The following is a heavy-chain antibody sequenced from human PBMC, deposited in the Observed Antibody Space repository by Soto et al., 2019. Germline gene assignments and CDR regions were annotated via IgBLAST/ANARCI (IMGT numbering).Heavy chain of an antibody. Sequence: QVQLVQSGAEVKKPGSSVKVSCKASGGTFSSYTISWVRQAPGQGLEWMGRIIPILGIANYAQKFQGRVTITSDKSTSTAYMELSSLRSEDTDVYYCARVGSMYYYGMDVWGQGTTVTVSS. CDR2: IIPILGIA. J-gene: IGHJ6*01. CDR1: GGTFSSYT. D-gene: IGHD1-26*01. V-gene: IGHV1-69*02. CDR3: ARVGSMYYYGMDV.